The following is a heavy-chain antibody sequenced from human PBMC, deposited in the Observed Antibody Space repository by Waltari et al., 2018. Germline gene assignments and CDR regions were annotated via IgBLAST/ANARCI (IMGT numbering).Heavy chain of an antibody. CDR1: GGSISSYY. D-gene: IGHD6-19*01. CDR2: IYYSGST. Sequence: QVQLQESGPGLVKPSETLSLTCTVSGGSISSYYWSWIRQPPGKGLEWIGYIYYSGSTNYNPSLKSRVTISVDTSKNQFSLKLSSVTAADTAVYYCARAVSRQWPYYFDYWGQGTLVTVSS. J-gene: IGHJ4*02. CDR3: ARAVSRQWPYYFDY. V-gene: IGHV4-59*01.